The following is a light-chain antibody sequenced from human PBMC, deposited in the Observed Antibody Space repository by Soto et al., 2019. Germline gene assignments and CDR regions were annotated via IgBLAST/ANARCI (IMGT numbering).Light chain of an antibody. V-gene: IGKV1-39*01. CDR1: QDISSY. CDR3: QQSYSTPT. J-gene: IGKJ4*01. CDR2: AAS. Sequence: IQLTQSPSSLSASVGDSVTVTCRASQDISSYLAWYQQKPGKAPKLLIYAASILQSGVPSRFSGSGSGTDFILTISSLQPEDFATYYCQQSYSTPTFGGGTKVDIK.